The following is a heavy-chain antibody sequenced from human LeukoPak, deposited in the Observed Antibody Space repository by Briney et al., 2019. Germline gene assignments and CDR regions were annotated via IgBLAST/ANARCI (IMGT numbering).Heavy chain of an antibody. Sequence: PGRSPRLSCAASGFTFSSYGMHWVRQAPGKGLEWVAVISYDGSNKYYADSVKGRFTISRDNSKNTLYLQMNSLRAEDTAVYYCAKFRISSAITGLAFDYWGQGTLVTVSS. CDR1: GFTFSSYG. J-gene: IGHJ4*02. V-gene: IGHV3-30*18. CDR3: AKFRISSAITGLAFDY. CDR2: ISYDGSNK. D-gene: IGHD2-8*02.